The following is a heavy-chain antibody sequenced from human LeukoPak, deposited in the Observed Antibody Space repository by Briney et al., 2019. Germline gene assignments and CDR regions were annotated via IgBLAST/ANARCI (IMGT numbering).Heavy chain of an antibody. CDR3: ARAVNVGTVVVIGTDAFDI. Sequence: GASVKVSCKTSGYTFTSYGLTWVRQAPGQGLEWVGLLSPYSGNTNYAQKFQGRVTITRNTSISTAYMELSSLRSEDTAVYYCARAVNVGTVVVIGTDAFDIWGQGTMVTVSS. CDR1: GYTFTSYG. D-gene: IGHD3-22*01. CDR2: LSPYSGNT. J-gene: IGHJ3*02. V-gene: IGHV1-8*03.